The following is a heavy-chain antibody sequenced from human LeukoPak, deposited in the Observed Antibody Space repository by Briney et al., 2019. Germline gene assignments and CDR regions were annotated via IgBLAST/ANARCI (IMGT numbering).Heavy chain of an antibody. J-gene: IGHJ4*02. CDR2: MNPNSGNT. V-gene: IGHV1-8*01. CDR3: ARAGSSGWYYFDY. CDR1: TYTFGNYD. Sequence: ASVKVSCKASTYTFGNYDINWVRQATGQGLEWMGYMNPNSGNTGYAQKFQGRVTMTRNTSISTAYMELSSLRSDDTAVYYCARAGSSGWYYFDYWGQGTLVTVSS. D-gene: IGHD6-19*01.